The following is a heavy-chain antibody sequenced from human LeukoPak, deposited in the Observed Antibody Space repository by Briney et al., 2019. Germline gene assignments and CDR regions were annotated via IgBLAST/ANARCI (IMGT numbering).Heavy chain of an antibody. CDR3: AGDSYGTDY. CDR1: GGSISSYY. Sequence: PSETLSFTCTVSGGSISSYYWNWIRQPPGKGLEWIGHIYYSGNTNYNPSLKSRVTISVDTSKNQFSLKLTSVTPADTAVYFCAGDSYGTDYWGQGTLVTVSS. V-gene: IGHV4-59*01. CDR2: IYYSGNT. D-gene: IGHD5-18*01. J-gene: IGHJ4*02.